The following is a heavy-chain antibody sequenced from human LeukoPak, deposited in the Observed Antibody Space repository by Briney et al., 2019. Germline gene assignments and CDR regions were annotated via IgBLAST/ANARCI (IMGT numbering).Heavy chain of an antibody. V-gene: IGHV3-66*01. CDR2: IYSGSGT. CDR1: GFTVSTNY. D-gene: IGHD4-17*01. J-gene: IGHJ4*02. Sequence: GGSLRLSCAASGFTVSTNYMSWVRQAPGKGLEWVSLIYSGSGTYYADSVKGRFTISRDNSRNTLYLQMNSLRVDDTAVYYCARGFRSVTTWGYFDYWGQGALVTVSS. CDR3: ARGFRSVTTWGYFDY.